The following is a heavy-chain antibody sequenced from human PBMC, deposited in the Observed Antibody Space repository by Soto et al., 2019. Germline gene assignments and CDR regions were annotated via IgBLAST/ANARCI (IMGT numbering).Heavy chain of an antibody. Sequence: ASVKVSCKASGYTFTSYDIYWVRQATGQGLEWMGWMNPNTGNSGYAQKFQGRVTMTSDTSISTAHMELSSLRSEDTAVYYCARRAETNGWNGFGANKYYFDFWGQGTLVTVSS. V-gene: IGHV1-8*01. J-gene: IGHJ4*02. CDR2: MNPNTGNS. CDR3: ARRAETNGWNGFGANKYYFDF. D-gene: IGHD1-1*01. CDR1: GYTFTSYD.